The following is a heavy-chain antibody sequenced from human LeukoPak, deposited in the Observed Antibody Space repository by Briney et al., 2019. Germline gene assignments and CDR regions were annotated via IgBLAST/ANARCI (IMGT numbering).Heavy chain of an antibody. J-gene: IGHJ4*02. CDR3: ARDPRTGFHDY. CDR2: INPNSGGT. D-gene: IGHD2-8*02. V-gene: IGHV1-2*02. Sequence: ASVKVSCKASGYTFTGYFLHWVRQAPGQGLEWMGWINPNSGGTNYAQKFQGRVTMTGDTSISTAYMELSRLSSDDTVIYYCARDPRTGFHDYWGQGTLVTVSS. CDR1: GYTFTGYF.